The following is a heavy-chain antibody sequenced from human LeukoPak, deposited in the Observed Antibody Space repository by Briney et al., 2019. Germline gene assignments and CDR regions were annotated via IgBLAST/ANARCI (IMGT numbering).Heavy chain of an antibody. V-gene: IGHV4-59*01. D-gene: IGHD6-6*01. Sequence: SETLSLTCTVSGGSISTYYWNWIRQPPGKGLEWIGYIYHSGSTNYNPSLQSRVTISVDTSKNQFSLNLNSMTAADTAVYYCARGGAARLHFQNWGQGTLVTASS. CDR1: GGSISTYY. CDR2: IYHSGST. CDR3: ARGGAARLHFQN. J-gene: IGHJ1*01.